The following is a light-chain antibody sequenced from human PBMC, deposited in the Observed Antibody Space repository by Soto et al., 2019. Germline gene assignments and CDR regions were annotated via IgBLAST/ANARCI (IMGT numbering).Light chain of an antibody. CDR2: GAS. Sequence: EVVLTQSPVTLSVSPGERATLSCRASQSVSSNLAWYQQKPGQAPRLLIYGASTRATGIPARFSGSGSGTDFTLTITRLEPEDFAVYYCQQYGSSRTFGHGAKVDIK. V-gene: IGKV3-20*01. CDR3: QQYGSSRT. J-gene: IGKJ1*01. CDR1: QSVSSN.